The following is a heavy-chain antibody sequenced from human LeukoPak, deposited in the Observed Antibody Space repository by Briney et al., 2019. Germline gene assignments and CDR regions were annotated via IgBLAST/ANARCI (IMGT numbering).Heavy chain of an antibody. J-gene: IGHJ4*02. D-gene: IGHD1-20*01. Sequence: PGGSLRLSCAASGFTFSSYAMHWIRQAPVKGLEWVAVISYDGSNKYYANSVKGRFTISRDNSKNALYLQMNSLRAEDTAVYYCARVDDNWNYFDYWGQGTLVTVSS. CDR1: GFTFSSYA. V-gene: IGHV3-30*04. CDR3: ARVDDNWNYFDY. CDR2: ISYDGSNK.